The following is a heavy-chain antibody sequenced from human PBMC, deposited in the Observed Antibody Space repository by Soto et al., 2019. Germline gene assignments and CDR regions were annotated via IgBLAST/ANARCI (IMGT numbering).Heavy chain of an antibody. D-gene: IGHD2-21*01. CDR2: ISGSGGST. Sequence: GGSLRLSCAASGFTFSSYAMSWVRQAPGKGLEWVSAISGSGGSTYYADSVKGRSTISRDNSKNTLYLQMNSLRAEDTAVYYCAKYSGDPPYYHSYGMDFWGQGTTVTLSS. V-gene: IGHV3-23*01. CDR3: AKYSGDPPYYHSYGMDF. CDR1: GFTFSSYA. J-gene: IGHJ6*02.